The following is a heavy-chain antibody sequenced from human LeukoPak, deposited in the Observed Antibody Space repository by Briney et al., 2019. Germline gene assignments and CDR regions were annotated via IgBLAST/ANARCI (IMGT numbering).Heavy chain of an antibody. CDR2: ISGSGGST. D-gene: IGHD6-13*01. CDR1: GFTFSSYA. J-gene: IGHJ6*02. V-gene: IGHV3-23*01. CDR3: AKERLGEDGDSRVMDV. Sequence: GGSLRLSCAASGFTFSSYAMSWVRQAPGKGLEWVSAISGSGGSTYYADSVKGRFTISRDNSKNTLYLQMNSLRAEDTALYYWAKERLGEDGDSRVMDVWGQGPRVTVSS.